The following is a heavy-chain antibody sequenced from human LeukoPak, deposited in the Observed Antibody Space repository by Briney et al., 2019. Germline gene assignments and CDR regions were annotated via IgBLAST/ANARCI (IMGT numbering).Heavy chain of an antibody. D-gene: IGHD6-19*01. V-gene: IGHV1-24*01. CDR1: GYTLTELS. CDR2: FDPEDGET. J-gene: IGHJ6*03. CDR3: VRVALRSGWSNYYYMDV. Sequence: ASVKVSCKVSGYTLTELSMHWVRQAPGKGLEWMGGFDPEDGETIYAQKFQGRVTMTRDTSISTAYMELSRLRSDDTAVYFCVRVALRSGWSNYYYMDVWGKGTTVTISS.